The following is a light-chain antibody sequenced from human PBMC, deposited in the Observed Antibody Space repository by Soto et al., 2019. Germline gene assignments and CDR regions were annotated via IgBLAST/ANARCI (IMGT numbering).Light chain of an antibody. CDR1: QSVSSSY. Sequence: DIVLTQSPGTLSLSPGERATLSCRASQSVSSSYLAWYQQKPGQAPRLLIYGASSRATGIPDRFSGSGSGTDFTLTISRLEPEDFAVYYCQQYGSSSWTFGQGTKEDIK. V-gene: IGKV3-20*01. CDR3: QQYGSSSWT. J-gene: IGKJ1*01. CDR2: GAS.